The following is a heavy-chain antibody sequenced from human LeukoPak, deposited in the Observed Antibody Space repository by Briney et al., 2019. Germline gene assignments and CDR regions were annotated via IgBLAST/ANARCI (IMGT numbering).Heavy chain of an antibody. CDR1: GFIFSTSG. V-gene: IGHV3-33*01. CDR3: ARTGSGTYYRLDD. CDR2: MWYDGTNK. Sequence: GGSLRLSCAASGFIFSTSGMHWVRQAPAKGLDWVAVMWYDGTNKYYADSVKGRFTISRDTSKNTLFLQMDSLRAEDTAVYYCARTGSGTYYRLDDWGQGTLVTVSS. D-gene: IGHD3-10*01. J-gene: IGHJ4*02.